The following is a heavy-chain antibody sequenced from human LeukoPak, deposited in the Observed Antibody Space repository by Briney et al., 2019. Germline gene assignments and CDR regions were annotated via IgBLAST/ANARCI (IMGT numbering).Heavy chain of an antibody. Sequence: GASVKVSCKASGYTFTSYGISWVRQAPGQGHEWMGLISAYNGNTNYAQKLQGMITMTTDTSTSTAYTELRSLRSDDTAVYYCAAHSSGSSYYFDYWGQGTLVTVSS. CDR2: ISAYNGNT. CDR3: AAHSSGSSYYFDY. J-gene: IGHJ4*02. D-gene: IGHD3-22*01. CDR1: GYTFTSYG. V-gene: IGHV1-18*01.